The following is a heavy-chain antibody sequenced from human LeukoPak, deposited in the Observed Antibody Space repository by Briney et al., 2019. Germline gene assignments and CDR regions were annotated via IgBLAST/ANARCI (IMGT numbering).Heavy chain of an antibody. Sequence: GGSLRLSCAASGFTSSSYAMSWVRQAPGKGLEWVSAISGSGSSTYYADSVKGRFTISRDNSKNTLYLQMNSLRAEDTAVYYCAKDLSRVPLYSYDYWGQGTLVTVSS. CDR3: AKDLSRVPLYSYDY. CDR2: ISGSGSST. CDR1: GFTSSSYA. D-gene: IGHD5-18*01. V-gene: IGHV3-23*01. J-gene: IGHJ4*02.